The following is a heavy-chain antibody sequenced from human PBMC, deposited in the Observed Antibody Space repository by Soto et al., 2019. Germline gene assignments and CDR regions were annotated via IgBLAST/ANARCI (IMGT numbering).Heavy chain of an antibody. V-gene: IGHV3-53*01. CDR2: IYSGGYT. CDR3: ATHPGGGGY. D-gene: IGHD3-10*01. J-gene: IGHJ4*02. Sequence: EVQLVESGGGLIQPGGSLRLSCAVSGFTVSNNYMSWVRQAPGKGLEGVSVIYSGGYTAYGDSVKGRFTISRDNSKKTTYLQKKTLSAEATAVFSWATHPGGGGYWGQGTLVTVSS. CDR1: GFTVSNNY.